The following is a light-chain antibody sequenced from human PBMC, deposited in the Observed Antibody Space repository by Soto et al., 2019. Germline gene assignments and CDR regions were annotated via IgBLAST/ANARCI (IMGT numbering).Light chain of an antibody. Sequence: EIVMTQSPATLSVSPGERATLSCWASQSVSSNLAWYQQKPGQAPRLLIYDVSTRATGIPTRFSGSGSGTEFTLTISSLQSEDFAAYYCQQRSNWPSISFGQGTRLEIK. CDR2: DVS. V-gene: IGKV3D-15*01. CDR1: QSVSSN. J-gene: IGKJ5*01. CDR3: QQRSNWPSIS.